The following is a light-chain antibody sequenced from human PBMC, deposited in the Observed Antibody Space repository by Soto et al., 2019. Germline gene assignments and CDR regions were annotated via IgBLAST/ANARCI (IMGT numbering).Light chain of an antibody. CDR3: QKYNSAPWT. V-gene: IGKV1-27*01. Sequence: DIQMTQSPSSLSASIGDRVTITCRASQGISTYLAWYQQKPGKVPYLLIYGASSLQSGGPSRFSGSGSGTDFSLTISSLQPEDVATYYCQKYNSAPWTFGQGTKVEIK. J-gene: IGKJ1*01. CDR1: QGISTY. CDR2: GAS.